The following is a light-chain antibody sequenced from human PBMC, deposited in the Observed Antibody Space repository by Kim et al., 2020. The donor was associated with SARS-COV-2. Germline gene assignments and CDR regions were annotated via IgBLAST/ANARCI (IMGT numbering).Light chain of an antibody. CDR1: SSDIGTYIL. V-gene: IGLV2-14*03. CDR3: TSYTTTSTLV. Sequence: GQSLPIPCTGPSSDIGTYILVSWYQQQPGKAPKRIIYDVSYRPSGFSNRFSGSKSGNRASLTISGLQAEDEAVYYCTSYTTTSTLVFGGGTQLTV. J-gene: IGLJ2*01. CDR2: DVS.